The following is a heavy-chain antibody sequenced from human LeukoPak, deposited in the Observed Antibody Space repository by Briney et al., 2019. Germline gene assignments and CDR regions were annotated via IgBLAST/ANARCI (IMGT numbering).Heavy chain of an antibody. J-gene: IGHJ6*03. CDR1: GFTFSSYA. CDR2: VSSNGGST. D-gene: IGHD5-12*01. V-gene: IGHV3-64*04. Sequence: GGSLRLSCAASGFTFSSYAMHWVRQAPGKGLEYVSAVSSNGGSTYYADSVKGRFTISRDNSKNTLYLQMNSLRAEDTGVYYCARVDSYDTDYYYYMDVWGKGTTVTISS. CDR3: ARVDSYDTDYYYYMDV.